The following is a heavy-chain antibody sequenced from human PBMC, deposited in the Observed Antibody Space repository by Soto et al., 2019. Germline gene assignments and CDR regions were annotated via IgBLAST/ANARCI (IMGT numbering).Heavy chain of an antibody. CDR3: ARSPRYYYDSSGAITAYDY. CDR1: GYTFTSYG. Sequence: ASVKVSCKASGYTFTSYGISWVRQAPGQGLEWMGWISAYNGNTNYAQKLQGRVTMTTDTSTSTAYMELRSLRSDDTAVYYCARSPRYYYDSSGAITAYDYWGQGTLVTAPQ. V-gene: IGHV1-18*04. CDR2: ISAYNGNT. J-gene: IGHJ4*02. D-gene: IGHD3-22*01.